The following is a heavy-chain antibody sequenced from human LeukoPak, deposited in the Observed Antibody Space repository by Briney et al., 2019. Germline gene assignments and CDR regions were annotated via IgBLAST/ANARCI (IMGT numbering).Heavy chain of an antibody. D-gene: IGHD3-10*01. CDR2: ISGSGGST. Sequence: PGGSLRLSCAASGIIFSNYWMHWVRQAPGKGLEWVSAISGSGGSTYYADSVKGRFTISRDNSKNTLYLQMNNLRAEDTAVYYCAKTRGSGPFDYWGQGTLVTVSS. CDR3: AKTRGSGPFDY. CDR1: GIIFSNYW. J-gene: IGHJ4*02. V-gene: IGHV3-23*01.